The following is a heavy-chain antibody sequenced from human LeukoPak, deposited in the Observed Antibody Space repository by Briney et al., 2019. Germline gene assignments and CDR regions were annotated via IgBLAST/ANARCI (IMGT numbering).Heavy chain of an antibody. J-gene: IGHJ4*02. CDR1: GYSISSDYY. CDR3: ATGDYYDSSGFQ. CDR2: IYHGGNT. V-gene: IGHV4-38-2*01. Sequence: SETLSLTCAVSGYSISSDYYWGWIRQPPGKGLEWIGSIYHGGNTYYNPSLKSRVTISVDTSENQFSLKLSSVTAADTAVYYCATGDYYDSSGFQWGQGTLVTVSS. D-gene: IGHD3-22*01.